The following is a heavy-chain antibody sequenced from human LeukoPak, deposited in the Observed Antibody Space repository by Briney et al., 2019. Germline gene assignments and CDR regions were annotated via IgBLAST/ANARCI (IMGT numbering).Heavy chain of an antibody. CDR1: GGTFISYA. CDR3: ARFEGIFGVVRYYYYGMDV. D-gene: IGHD3-3*01. V-gene: IGHV1-69*04. CDR2: IIPIFGIA. J-gene: IGHJ6*02. Sequence: SVTVSFKASGGTFISYATSWVRQAPGQGLEWMGRIIPIFGIANYAQKFQGRVTITADKSTSTAYMELSSLRSEDTAVYYCARFEGIFGVVRYYYYGMDVWGQGTTVTVSS.